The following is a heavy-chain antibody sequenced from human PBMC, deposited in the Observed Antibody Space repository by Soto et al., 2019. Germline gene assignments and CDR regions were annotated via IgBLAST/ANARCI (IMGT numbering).Heavy chain of an antibody. CDR3: ARLDFWSGYYTEDGMDV. D-gene: IGHD3-3*01. V-gene: IGHV4-39*01. CDR2: IYYSGST. CDR1: GSSISSSSYY. J-gene: IGHJ6*02. Sequence: SETLSLTCTVAGSSISSSSYYGGWIRKPPGKGLEWIGSIYYSGSTYYNPSLKSRVTISVDTSKNQFSLKLSSVTAADTAVYYCARLDFWSGYYTEDGMDVWGQGTTVTVSS.